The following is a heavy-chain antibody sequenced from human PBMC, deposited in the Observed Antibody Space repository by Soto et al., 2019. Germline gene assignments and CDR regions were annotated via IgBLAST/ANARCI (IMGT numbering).Heavy chain of an antibody. CDR3: ARYYGDYKNYFDY. CDR1: GGSISRSHNF. CDR2: IFSSWTT. J-gene: IGHJ4*02. Sequence: QLQLQESGPGLVKPSETLSLTCTVTGGSISRSHNFWGWLRQPPGKGLELIGSIFSSWTTSNKPSLNSRVTLSVDTSETQFSLKLHSVTAADPAVYYCARYYGDYKNYFDYWGQGTRVTVSS. V-gene: IGHV4-39*01. D-gene: IGHD4-17*01.